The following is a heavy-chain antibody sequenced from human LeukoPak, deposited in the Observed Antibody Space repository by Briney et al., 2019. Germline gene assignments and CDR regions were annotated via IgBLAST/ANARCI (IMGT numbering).Heavy chain of an antibody. V-gene: IGHV3-23*01. J-gene: IGHJ4*02. CDR2: ISGSGGST. Sequence: PGGSLRLSCAASGFTFSSYAMSWARQAPGKGLEWVSAISGSGGSTYYADSVKGRFTISRDNSKNTLYLQMNSLRAEDTAVYYCAKTTTPYDFWSGPFDYWGQGTLVTVSS. CDR1: GFTFSSYA. D-gene: IGHD3-3*01. CDR3: AKTTTPYDFWSGPFDY.